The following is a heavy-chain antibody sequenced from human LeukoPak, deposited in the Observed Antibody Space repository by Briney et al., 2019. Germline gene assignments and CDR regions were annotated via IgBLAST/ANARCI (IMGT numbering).Heavy chain of an antibody. CDR1: GFTVSSNY. J-gene: IGHJ4*02. CDR3: ASRDPCSGGTCYGLAH. Sequence: PGGSLRLSCAASGFTVSSNYMSWVRQAPGKGLEWVSGISDSGTRTYYADSVKGRFTISRDNSKNTLYLQMNSLRAEDTALYYCASRDPCSGGTCYGLAHWGQGTLVTVSS. D-gene: IGHD2-15*01. CDR2: ISDSGTRT. V-gene: IGHV3-23*01.